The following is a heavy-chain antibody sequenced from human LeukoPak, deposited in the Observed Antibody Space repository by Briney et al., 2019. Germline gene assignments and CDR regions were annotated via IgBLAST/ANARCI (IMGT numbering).Heavy chain of an antibody. CDR1: GGSISSYY. J-gene: IGHJ6*03. CDR2: IYTSGST. D-gene: IGHD3-10*01. V-gene: IGHV4-4*07. Sequence: SETLSLTCTVSGGSISSYYWSWIRQPAGKGLEWIGRIYTSGSTNYNPSLKSRVTMSVDTSKNQFSLKLSSVTAADTAVYYCARGLLAGSDSTLERAWFGELLKPNYYYYYYMDVWGKGTTVTISS. CDR3: ARGLLAGSDSTLERAWFGELLKPNYYYYYYMDV.